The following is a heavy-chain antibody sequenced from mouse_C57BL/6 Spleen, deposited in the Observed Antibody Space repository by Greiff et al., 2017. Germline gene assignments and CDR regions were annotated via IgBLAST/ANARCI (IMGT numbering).Heavy chain of an antibody. Sequence: DVKLQESGGDLVKPGGSLKLSCAASGFTFSSYGMSWVRQTPDKRLEWVATISSGGSYTYYPDSVKGRFTISRDNAKNTLYLQMSSLKSEDTAMYYCARQITGTRCAYGSQKTLDSVGA. D-gene: IGHD4-1*01. CDR1: GFTFSSYG. CDR3: ARQITGTRCAY. V-gene: IGHV5-6*02. J-gene: IGHJ3*01. CDR2: ISSGGSYT.